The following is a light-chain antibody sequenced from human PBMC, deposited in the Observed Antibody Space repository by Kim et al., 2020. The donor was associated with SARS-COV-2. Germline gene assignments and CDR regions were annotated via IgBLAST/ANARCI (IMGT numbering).Light chain of an antibody. Sequence: SYELTQPPSVSVSPGQTASITCSGDKLGDKYACWYQQKPGQSPVLVIYQDTMRPSGIPERFSGSNSGTTATLTISGTQAMDEADYYCQAWDSSTAVFGGG. V-gene: IGLV3-1*01. CDR2: QDT. CDR1: KLGDKY. CDR3: QAWDSSTAV. J-gene: IGLJ3*02.